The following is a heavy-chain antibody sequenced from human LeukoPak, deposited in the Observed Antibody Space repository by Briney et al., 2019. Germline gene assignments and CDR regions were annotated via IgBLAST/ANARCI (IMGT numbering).Heavy chain of an antibody. Sequence: SETLSLTCTVSGGSISSSTYYWGWIRQPPGKGLEWIGTIHYSGNTYYSPSLKSRVTISVDTSKNQFYLKLSSVTAADTALYYCAGHLAVASRDAYNPFDNWGQGTQVTVSS. CDR1: GGSISSSTYY. J-gene: IGHJ4*02. CDR2: IHYSGNT. D-gene: IGHD6-19*01. V-gene: IGHV4-39*01. CDR3: AGHLAVASRDAYNPFDN.